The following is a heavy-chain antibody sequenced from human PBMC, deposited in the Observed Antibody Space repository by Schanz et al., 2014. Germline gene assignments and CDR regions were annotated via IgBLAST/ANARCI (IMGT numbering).Heavy chain of an antibody. CDR2: ISSDGTNK. CDR1: GFTFSNFG. CDR3: ARLATSKSRLGDAVDI. Sequence: QVQLVESGGGVVQPGRSLRLSCAASGFTFSNFGLHWVRQAPGKGLNWVAVISSDGTNKYYADSVQGRFTLSKDFSKDTLYLHLTSLRTEDKAVYYCARLATSKSRLGDAVDIWGQGTMVTVSS. J-gene: IGHJ3*02. V-gene: IGHV3-30*03. D-gene: IGHD6-6*01.